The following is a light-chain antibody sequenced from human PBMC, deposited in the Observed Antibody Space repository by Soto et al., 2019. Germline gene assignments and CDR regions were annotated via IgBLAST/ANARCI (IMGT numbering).Light chain of an antibody. CDR2: AAS. J-gene: IGKJ2*01. CDR1: QSITSY. Sequence: DIQMPQSPSSLSASVGGRVTITCRTSQSITSYVNWFQQKPGKAPKLLISAASSLQSGVPPRFSGSGSGTDLTLTISSLQPEDFSSYFCQQSYSLPYTFGQGTTLEI. CDR3: QQSYSLPYT. V-gene: IGKV1-39*01.